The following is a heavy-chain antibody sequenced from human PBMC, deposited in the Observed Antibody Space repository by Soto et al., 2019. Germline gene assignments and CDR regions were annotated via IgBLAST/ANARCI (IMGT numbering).Heavy chain of an antibody. CDR1: GGTFSSYA. Sequence: SVKVSCKASGGTFSSYAISWVRQAPGQGLEWMGGIIPIFGTANYAQKFQGRVTITADESTSTAYMELSSLRSEDTAVYYCARVRYGSGSHCGMDVWGQGTTVTVSS. V-gene: IGHV1-69*13. CDR3: ARVRYGSGSHCGMDV. D-gene: IGHD3-10*01. J-gene: IGHJ6*02. CDR2: IIPIFGTA.